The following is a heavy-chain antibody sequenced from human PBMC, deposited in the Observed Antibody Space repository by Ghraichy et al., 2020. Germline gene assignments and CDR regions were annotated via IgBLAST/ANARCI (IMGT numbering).Heavy chain of an antibody. V-gene: IGHV4-34*01. J-gene: IGHJ6*02. Sequence: SETLSLTCAVYGGSFSGSYWSWIRQSPGEGLEWIGEINHSGSTNYNPSLKSRVTISADTSKNQFSLKLTSMTAADTAIYYCARVTGILPTAVYSYYYAMDVWGQGTTVTVYS. D-gene: IGHD2-2*01. CDR3: ARVTGILPTAVYSYYYAMDV. CDR2: INHSGST. CDR1: GGSFSGSY.